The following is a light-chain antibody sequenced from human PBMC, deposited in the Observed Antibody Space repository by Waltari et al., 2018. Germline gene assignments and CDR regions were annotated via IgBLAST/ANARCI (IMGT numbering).Light chain of an antibody. J-gene: IGKJ2*01. V-gene: IGKV3-15*01. CDR3: QQYNDWPYT. Sequence: DTVMTQSPATLPVPPGERATLSCRASQSVSNNLAWYQQKPGQAPRLLVYAASTRATGIPATFSGSGSGTEFSLTISSLQSEDFAVYYCQQYNDWPYTFGQGTKVEI. CDR1: QSVSNN. CDR2: AAS.